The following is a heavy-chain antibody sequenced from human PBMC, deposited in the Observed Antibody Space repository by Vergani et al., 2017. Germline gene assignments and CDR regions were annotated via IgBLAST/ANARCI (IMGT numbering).Heavy chain of an antibody. J-gene: IGHJ6*02. CDR3: ARVMYRDGASTGYRLEGMDI. CDR2: IYSTGST. D-gene: IGHD3-16*02. CDR1: GGSFNTYY. Sequence: QVQLEESGPGLVKPSETLSLTCTVSGGSFNTYYWSWIRQSPGTGLELIGYIYSTGSTNYNRSLNSRVTMSVDTPKNQFSLNLRSVTAADTAVYFCARVMYRDGASTGYRLEGMDILGQGTTVT. V-gene: IGHV4-59*13.